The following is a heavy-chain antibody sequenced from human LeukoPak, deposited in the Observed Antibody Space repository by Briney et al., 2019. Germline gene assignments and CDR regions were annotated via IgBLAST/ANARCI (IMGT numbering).Heavy chain of an antibody. CDR2: ISGSGGST. CDR1: GFTFSSYA. CDR3: AKDLLKGSLVDY. D-gene: IGHD1-26*01. J-gene: IGHJ4*02. V-gene: IGHV3-23*01. Sequence: GGSLRLSCAASGFTFSSYAMNWVRQAPGKGLEWVSGISGSGGSTYYADSVEGRFTISRDNSKSTLYLEMNSLRAEDTAVYYCAKDLLKGSLVDYWGQGTLVAVSS.